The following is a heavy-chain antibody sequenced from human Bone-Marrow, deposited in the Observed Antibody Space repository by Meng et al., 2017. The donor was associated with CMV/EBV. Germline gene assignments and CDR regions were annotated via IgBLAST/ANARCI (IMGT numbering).Heavy chain of an antibody. J-gene: IGHJ4*02. D-gene: IGHD3/OR15-3a*01. Sequence: EVQLVESGGGLEPPGGSLRLSCEASGFTFSTYSMTWVRQAPGKGLEWVSGINESGDRTYHADSVKGRFTISRDNSKNTLYLQMNSLRVEDTAIYYCVNRAWMDFWGQGNLVTVSS. CDR3: VNRAWMDF. CDR2: INESGDRT. V-gene: IGHV3-23*04. CDR1: GFTFSTYS.